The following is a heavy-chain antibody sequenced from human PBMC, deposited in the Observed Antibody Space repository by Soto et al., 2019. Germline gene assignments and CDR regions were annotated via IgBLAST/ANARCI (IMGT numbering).Heavy chain of an antibody. Sequence: QMQLVQSGPEVKKPGTSVKVSCKASGFTFTSSAMQWVRQARGQRLEWIGWIVVGSGNTNYAQKFQERVTITRAMSTSTFYMELRTLRTEDTAVYYCAADPTYYYGSGSYTVHYYYYGMVVWGQGPTVTVSS. CDR3: AADPTYYYGSGSYTVHYYYYGMVV. CDR2: IVVGSGNT. V-gene: IGHV1-58*02. J-gene: IGHJ6*02. CDR1: GFTFTSSA. D-gene: IGHD3-10*01.